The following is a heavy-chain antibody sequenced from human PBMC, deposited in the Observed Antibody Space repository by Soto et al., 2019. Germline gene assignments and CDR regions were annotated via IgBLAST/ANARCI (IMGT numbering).Heavy chain of an antibody. Sequence: GGSLRLSCAASGFTFATTWMNWVRQAPGKGLEWVGHIKRGRDGGTADYAAAVKDRFVISRDDSENMVSLQMNSLKTEDTAVYYCTTHSYYAYAFWGQGTLVTVSS. CDR3: TTHSYYAYAF. CDR1: GFTFATTW. CDR2: IKRGRDGGTA. J-gene: IGHJ4*02. V-gene: IGHV3-15*07. D-gene: IGHD3-16*01.